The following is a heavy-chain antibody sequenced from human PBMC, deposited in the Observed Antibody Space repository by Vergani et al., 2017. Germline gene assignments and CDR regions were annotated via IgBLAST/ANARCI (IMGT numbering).Heavy chain of an antibody. CDR2: IRYDGSNP. CDR1: GYTFGHFD. V-gene: IGHV3-30*02. J-gene: IGHJ6*02. Sequence: QEQLLQSGGGVVQPGGSLRLSRIGSGYTFGHFDMHGVRPAPGKGLAWVAFIRYDGSNPQYIDSVKGRFTISRDNSQATLFLQMHGLRPDDTGTYFCAKKGGSLYYYGVDVWGQGTTITVSS. CDR3: AKKGGSLYYYGVDV. D-gene: IGHD1-26*01.